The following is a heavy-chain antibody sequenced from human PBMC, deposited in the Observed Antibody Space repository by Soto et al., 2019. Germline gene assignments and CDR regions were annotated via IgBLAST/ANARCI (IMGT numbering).Heavy chain of an antibody. CDR3: AKPSGGSYPESRVFDS. CDR1: GFTFSTFV. Sequence: GGSLRLSCAASGFTFSTFVMTWVRQVPGEGLEWVSSITGSGKSAYYADSVKGRVTISRDNSKNTLYLQMNSLRAEDTAIYYCAKPSGGSYPESRVFDSWGQGTRVTVSS. J-gene: IGHJ4*02. CDR2: ITGSGKSA. D-gene: IGHD1-26*01. V-gene: IGHV3-23*01.